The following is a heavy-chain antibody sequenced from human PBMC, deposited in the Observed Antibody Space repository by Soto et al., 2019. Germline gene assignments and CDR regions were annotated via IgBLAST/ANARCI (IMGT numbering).Heavy chain of an antibody. CDR2: ISYDGSNK. CDR3: AKALRGYSYAPPSY. D-gene: IGHD5-18*01. Sequence: GGSLRLSCAASGFTFSSYGMHWVRQAPGKGLEWVAVISYDGSNKYYADSVKGRFTISRDNSKNTLYLQMNSLRAEDTAVYYCAKALRGYSYAPPSYWGQGTLVTVSS. V-gene: IGHV3-30*18. J-gene: IGHJ4*02. CDR1: GFTFSSYG.